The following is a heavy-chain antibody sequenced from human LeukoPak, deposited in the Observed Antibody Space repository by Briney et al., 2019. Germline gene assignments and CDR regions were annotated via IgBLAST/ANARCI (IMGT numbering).Heavy chain of an antibody. CDR2: IHTSGST. V-gene: IGHV4-4*07. Sequence: PSETLSLTCTVSGGSISSYYWSWIRQPAGKGLEWIGRIHTSGSTSYNPSLRSRVTMSVDTSKNQFSLKMSSVTAADTAVYYCARGPNRITLMIGDAFDIWGQGTMVTTSS. J-gene: IGHJ3*02. CDR1: GGSISSYY. CDR3: ARGPNRITLMIGDAFDI. D-gene: IGHD3-22*01.